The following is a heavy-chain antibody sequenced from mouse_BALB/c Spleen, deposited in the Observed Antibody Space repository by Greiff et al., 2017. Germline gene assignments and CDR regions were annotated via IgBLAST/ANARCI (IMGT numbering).Heavy chain of an antibody. Sequence: VQVVESGPGLVAPSQSLSITCTVSGFSLTSYDISWIRQPPGKGLEWLGVIWTGGGTNYNSAFMSRLSISKDNSKSQVFLKMNSLQTDDTAIYYCVRDGGAVAYWGQGTLVTVSA. CDR2: IWTGGGT. J-gene: IGHJ3*01. V-gene: IGHV2-9-2*01. CDR1: GFSLTSYD. CDR3: VRDGGAVAY.